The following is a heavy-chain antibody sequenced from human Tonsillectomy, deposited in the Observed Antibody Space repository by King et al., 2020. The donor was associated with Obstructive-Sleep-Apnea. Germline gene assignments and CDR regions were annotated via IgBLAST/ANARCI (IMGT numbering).Heavy chain of an antibody. V-gene: IGHV3-33*06. CDR1: GFTFNNYV. J-gene: IGHJ4*02. CDR2: IWYDGSDK. CDR3: AKDGEMATIGFDY. D-gene: IGHD5-24*01. Sequence: VQLVESGGGVVQPGRSLRLSCAASGFTFNNYVMHWVRQAPGKGLEWVAAIWYDGSDKWYADSVKGRFTISRDNSKNMLYLQMNSLRAEDTAVYYCAKDGEMATIGFDYWGQGTLVTVSS.